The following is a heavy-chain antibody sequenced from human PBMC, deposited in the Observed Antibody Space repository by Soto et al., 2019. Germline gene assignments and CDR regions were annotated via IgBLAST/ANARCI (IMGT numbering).Heavy chain of an antibody. CDR3: AKDGRRVGPTLNWLDS. J-gene: IGHJ5*01. Sequence: VQLMESGGGLVQPGESLRLSCVVSGLSLSGYALSWVRQAPGKGLEWVSAVSGSGGTTYYADSVKGRFTISRDNSKNTLYLQMNGLRVDDTAKYFCAKDGRRVGPTLNWLDSWGQGTQVTVTS. CDR1: GLSLSGYA. D-gene: IGHD1-26*01. CDR2: VSGSGGTT. V-gene: IGHV3-23*01.